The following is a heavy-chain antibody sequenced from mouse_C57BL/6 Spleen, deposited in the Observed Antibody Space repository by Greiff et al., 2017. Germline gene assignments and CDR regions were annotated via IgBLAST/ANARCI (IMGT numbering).Heavy chain of an antibody. V-gene: IGHV7-3*01. CDR1: GFTFTDYY. D-gene: IGHD1-1*01. CDR3: ARYNYGSSSAWFAY. Sequence: EVQVVESGGGLVQPGGSLSLSCAASGFTFTDYYMSWVRQPPGKALEWLGFIRNKANGYTTEYSASVKGRFTISRDNSQSILYLQMNALRAEDSATYYCARYNYGSSSAWFAYWGQGTLVTVSA. CDR2: IRNKANGYTT. J-gene: IGHJ3*01.